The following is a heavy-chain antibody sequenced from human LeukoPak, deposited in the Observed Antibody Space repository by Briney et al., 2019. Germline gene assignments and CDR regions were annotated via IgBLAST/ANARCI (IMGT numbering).Heavy chain of an antibody. V-gene: IGHV4-34*01. CDR1: GGSFSGYY. D-gene: IGHD1-26*01. Sequence: PSETLSLTCAVYGGSFSGYYWSWIRQPPGKGLEWLGEINHSGITNYNPSLRSRVIILADTSKNQFSLKLSSVTAADTAVYYCASYSGDYSLQYWGQGTLVTVS. J-gene: IGHJ1*01. CDR3: ASYSGDYSLQY. CDR2: INHSGIT.